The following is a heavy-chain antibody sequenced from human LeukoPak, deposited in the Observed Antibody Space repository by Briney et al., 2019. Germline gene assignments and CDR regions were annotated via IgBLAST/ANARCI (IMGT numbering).Heavy chain of an antibody. V-gene: IGHV1-69*04. CDR1: GGTFSSYA. D-gene: IGHD3-22*01. J-gene: IGHJ4*02. CDR3: ARETMIGAYCFDG. CDR2: IIPILGIA. Sequence: GASVKVSCKASGGTFSSYAISWVRQAPGQGLEWMGRIIPILGIANYAQKFQGRVTITADKSTSTAYMELSSLRSEDTAVYYCARETMIGAYCFDGWGQGTLVTVSS.